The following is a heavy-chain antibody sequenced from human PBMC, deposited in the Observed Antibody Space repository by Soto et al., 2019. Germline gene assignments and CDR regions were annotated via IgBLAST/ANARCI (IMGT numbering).Heavy chain of an antibody. V-gene: IGHV1-18*04. CDR1: GDTFTNLG. Sequence: QVQLLQSGPEVKKPGTSVKVSCKASGDTFTNLGISWVRQAPGQGLEWMGWISAFNGNTNYAQKFQGRVTMTTETSTRTLYMELRSLRSDDTAVYHCARERAVGLYLDDWGQGTLVTVSS. J-gene: IGHJ4*02. CDR2: ISAFNGNT. CDR3: ARERAVGLYLDD. D-gene: IGHD6-19*01.